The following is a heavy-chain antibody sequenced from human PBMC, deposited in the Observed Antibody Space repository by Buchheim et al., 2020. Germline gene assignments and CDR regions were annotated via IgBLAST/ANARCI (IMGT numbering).Heavy chain of an antibody. V-gene: IGHV4-31*03. CDR3: ARSGDYYFYYGLDV. J-gene: IGHJ6*02. D-gene: IGHD4-17*01. CDR1: GGSISSGGYY. Sequence: QVQLQESGPGLVKPSQTLSLTCTVSGGSISSGGYYWSWIRQHPGKGLEWIGYIYNSGSTYYNPSLKSRVTMAVDTSKNQFPLKLTSVTAADTAVYYCARSGDYYFYYGLDVWGQGTT. CDR2: IYNSGST.